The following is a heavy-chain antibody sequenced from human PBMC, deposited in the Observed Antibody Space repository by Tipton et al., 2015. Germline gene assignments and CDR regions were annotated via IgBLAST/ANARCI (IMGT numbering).Heavy chain of an antibody. CDR2: IYYRGST. V-gene: IGHV4-61*01. Sequence: TLSLTCTVSGGSLSSGSYYWSWIRQPPGKGLEWIGYIYYRGSTNYNPSLKSRVTISVDTSRNQFSLRLSSVTAADTAVYYCARKTTDSVSSYGDSLDNWGQGTPVTVSS. CDR3: ARKTTDSVSSYGDSLDN. D-gene: IGHD4-17*01. CDR1: GGSLSSGSYY. J-gene: IGHJ4*02.